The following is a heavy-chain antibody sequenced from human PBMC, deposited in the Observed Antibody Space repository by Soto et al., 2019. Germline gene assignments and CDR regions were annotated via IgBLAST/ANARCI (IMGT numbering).Heavy chain of an antibody. Sequence: QVQLQESGPGLVKPSQTLSLTCTVSGGSISSGGYYWSWIRQHPGKGLEWIGYIYYSGSTYYNPSIKSRVTISVDTSKNQFSLKLSSVTAADTAVYYCARERSGYHEYFQHWGQGTLVTVSS. CDR1: GGSISSGGYY. CDR3: ARERSGYHEYFQH. D-gene: IGHD3-3*01. CDR2: IYYSGST. J-gene: IGHJ1*01. V-gene: IGHV4-31*03.